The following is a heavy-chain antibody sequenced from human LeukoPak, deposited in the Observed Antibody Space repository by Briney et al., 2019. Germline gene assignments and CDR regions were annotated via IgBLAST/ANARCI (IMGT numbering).Heavy chain of an antibody. Sequence: PGGSLRLSCVASGFTFSTYAMTWVRQAPGKGLEWVSGISGSGGSTYYADSVKGRFTISRDNSKNTLYLQMNNLRAEDTALYYYAKGYWNPGYWGQGTLVTVSS. CDR1: GFTFSTYA. CDR2: ISGSGGST. J-gene: IGHJ4*02. D-gene: IGHD1-1*01. CDR3: AKGYWNPGY. V-gene: IGHV3-23*01.